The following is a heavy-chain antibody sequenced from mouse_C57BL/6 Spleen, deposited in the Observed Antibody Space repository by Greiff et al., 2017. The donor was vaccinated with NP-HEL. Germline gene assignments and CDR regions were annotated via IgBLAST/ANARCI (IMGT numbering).Heavy chain of an antibody. CDR2: ISDGGRYT. V-gene: IGHV5-4*03. Sequence: EVKVVESGGGLVKPGGSLKLSCAASGFTFSSYAMSWVRQTPEKRLEWVATISDGGRYTYYPDNVKVRFTISRDNAKNNLYLQMSHLKSEETAMYYGARGRDKYYGSSFAWFAYRGQGTLVTVSA. J-gene: IGHJ3*01. CDR1: GFTFSSYA. D-gene: IGHD1-1*01. CDR3: ARGRDKYYGSSFAWFAY.